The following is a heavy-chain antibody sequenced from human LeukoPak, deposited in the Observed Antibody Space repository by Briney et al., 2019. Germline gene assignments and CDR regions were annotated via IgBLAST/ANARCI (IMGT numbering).Heavy chain of an antibody. D-gene: IGHD3-10*01. CDR1: GDSIGSYY. V-gene: IGHV4-59*01. J-gene: IGHJ5*01. CDR3: ARGRARDGSFPWLDS. Sequence: SETLSLTCSVSGDSIGSYYWTWTRQSAGKGLEWLGYIFYSGSTNYSPSLKSRVTISVDTSNNQFSLQLRSVTAADTAIYYCARGRARDGSFPWLDSWGQGTLVTVSS. CDR2: IFYSGST.